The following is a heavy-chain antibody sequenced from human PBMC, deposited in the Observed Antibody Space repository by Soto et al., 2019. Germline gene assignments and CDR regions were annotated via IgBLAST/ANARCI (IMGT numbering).Heavy chain of an antibody. V-gene: IGHV3-64*01. Sequence: GGSLRLSCAASGFTFNSYTMAWVRQAPGKGLEYVSAISSNGGSTYYANSVKGRFTISRDNSKNTLYLQMGSLRAEDMAVYYCARDLRSEGWFDPWGQGTLVTVSS. J-gene: IGHJ5*02. CDR2: ISSNGGST. CDR3: ARDLRSEGWFDP. CDR1: GFTFNSYT.